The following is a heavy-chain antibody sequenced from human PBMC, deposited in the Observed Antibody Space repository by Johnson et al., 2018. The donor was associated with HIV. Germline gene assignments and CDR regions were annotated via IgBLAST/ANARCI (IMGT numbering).Heavy chain of an antibody. V-gene: IGHV3-20*04. CDR1: GFTFDDYG. D-gene: IGHD3-10*01. CDR3: AREQVTLWFRASGAAFNV. CDR2: INWNGGST. Sequence: MQLVESGGGVVRPGGSLRLSCAASGFTFDDYGMSWVRQAPGKGLEWVSGINWNGGSTAYGDSVKGRFTISRGNSKNTLYLQMNSLRAEDTAVYYCAREQVTLWFRASGAAFNVWGQGTMVTVSS. J-gene: IGHJ3*01.